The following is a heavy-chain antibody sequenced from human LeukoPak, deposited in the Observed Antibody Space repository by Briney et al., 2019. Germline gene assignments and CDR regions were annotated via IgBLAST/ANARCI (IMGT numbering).Heavy chain of an antibody. CDR1: GGSISSGGYY. J-gene: IGHJ4*02. V-gene: IGHV4-31*03. CDR3: ARVVTTVTTNLFDY. CDR2: IYYSGSA. Sequence: PSETLSLTCTVSGGSISSGGYYWSWIRQHQGMGLEWIVYIYYSGSAYYNPSLKSRVTISVDTSKNQFSLKLSSVTAADTAVYYCARVVTTVTTNLFDYWGQGTLVTVSS. D-gene: IGHD4-17*01.